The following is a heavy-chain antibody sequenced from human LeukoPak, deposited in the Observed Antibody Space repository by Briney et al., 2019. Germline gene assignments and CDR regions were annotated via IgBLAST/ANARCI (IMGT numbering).Heavy chain of an antibody. Sequence: GGPLRLSCAASGFTFSDSGMHWVRQAPGKGLEWVAIISFDGSRRFYADSVRGRFTVSRDNSKNTLYLQMNSLRAEDTAVYYCARAGGGYGSGSYSFDHWGQGTLVTVSS. V-gene: IGHV3-30*03. CDR2: ISFDGSRR. D-gene: IGHD3-10*01. CDR1: GFTFSDSG. J-gene: IGHJ4*02. CDR3: ARAGGGYGSGSYSFDH.